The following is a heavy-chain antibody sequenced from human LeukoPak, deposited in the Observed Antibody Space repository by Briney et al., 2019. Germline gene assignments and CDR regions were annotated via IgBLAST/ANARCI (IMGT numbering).Heavy chain of an antibody. D-gene: IGHD3-10*01. Sequence: PGGALRLCCGAHGFTLSSYAMSWVRQAPGKGQGRVSAIRGSGGSTYYADSVKDRFNISRDNSKSTLYLQMNSLRAENIAVYYCAKDPYYYYASPESWFDPWGQGTLVTVSS. J-gene: IGHJ5*02. CDR1: GFTLSSYA. CDR2: IRGSGGST. V-gene: IGHV3-23*01. CDR3: AKDPYYYYASPESWFDP.